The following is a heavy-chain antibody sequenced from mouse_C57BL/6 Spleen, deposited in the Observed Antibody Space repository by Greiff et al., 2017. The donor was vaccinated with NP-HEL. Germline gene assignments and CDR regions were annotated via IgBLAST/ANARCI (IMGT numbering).Heavy chain of an antibody. V-gene: IGHV1-42*01. CDR2: INPSTGGT. D-gene: IGHD2-1*01. Sequence: VQLQQSGPELVKPGASVKISCKASGYSFTGYYMNWVKQSPEKSLEWIGEINPSTGGTTYNQKFKAKATLTVDKSSSTAYMQLKSLTSEDSAVYYCAYGNYVDYWGQGTTLTVSS. J-gene: IGHJ2*01. CDR1: GYSFTGYY. CDR3: AYGNYVDY.